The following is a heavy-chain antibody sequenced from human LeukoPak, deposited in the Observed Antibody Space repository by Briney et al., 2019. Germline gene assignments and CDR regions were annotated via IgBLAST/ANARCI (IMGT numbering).Heavy chain of an antibody. CDR1: GFSFSNYW. CDR3: AKDHGLVPFDY. V-gene: IGHV3-74*01. J-gene: IGHJ4*02. D-gene: IGHD6-19*01. Sequence: GSLRLSCATSGFSFSNYWMHWFRQVPGKGLVWVARIKGDGSTTRNADSVKGRFTISRDNAKNSLYLQMNSLRAEDTALYYCAKDHGLVPFDYWGQGTLVTVSS. CDR2: IKGDGSTT.